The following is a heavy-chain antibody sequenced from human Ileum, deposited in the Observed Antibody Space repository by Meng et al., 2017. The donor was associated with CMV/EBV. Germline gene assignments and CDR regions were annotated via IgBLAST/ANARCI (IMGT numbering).Heavy chain of an antibody. V-gene: IGHV4-34*01. J-gene: IGHJ5*02. CDR1: GGSFSGYY. CDR3: ARESVIVQDTIRGGYWLDP. Sequence: SETLSLICAVYGGSFSGYYWSWIRQPPGKGLEWIGEVNLGGSTNYNPSLKSRVTISVDTFKNQFSLELSSVTAADTAMYYCARESVIVQDTIRGGYWLDPWGQG. CDR2: VNLGGST. D-gene: IGHD2-2*02.